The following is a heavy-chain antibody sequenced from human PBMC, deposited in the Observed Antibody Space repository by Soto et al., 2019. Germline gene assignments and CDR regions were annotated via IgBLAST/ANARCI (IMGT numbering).Heavy chain of an antibody. D-gene: IGHD6-13*01. CDR2: IYYSGST. V-gene: IGHV4-31*03. Sequence: QVQLQESGPGLVKPSQTLSLTCTVSGGSISSGGYYWSWIRQHPGKGLEWIGYIYYSGSTYYNPSLKSRVTIAVDTSKNQFSLKRSSVTAADTAVYYCARVNSISWTYKRFDYWGQGTLVTVSS. J-gene: IGHJ4*02. CDR1: GGSISSGGYY. CDR3: ARVNSISWTYKRFDY.